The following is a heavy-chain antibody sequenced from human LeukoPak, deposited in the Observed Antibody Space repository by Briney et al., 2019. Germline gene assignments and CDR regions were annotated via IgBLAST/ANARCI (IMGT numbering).Heavy chain of an antibody. J-gene: IGHJ3*02. Sequence: KPSETLSLTCTVSGGSISSYYWSWIRQPPGKGLEWIGYIYYSGSTNYNPSLKSRVTISVDTSKNQFSLKLSSVTAADTAVYYCAREAYNWNPNDAFDIWGQGTMVTVSS. V-gene: IGHV4-59*01. CDR2: IYYSGST. CDR1: GGSISSYY. CDR3: AREAYNWNPNDAFDI. D-gene: IGHD1-1*01.